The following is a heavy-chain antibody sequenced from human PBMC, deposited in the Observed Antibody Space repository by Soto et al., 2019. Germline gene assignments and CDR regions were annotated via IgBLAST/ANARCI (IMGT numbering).Heavy chain of an antibody. CDR2: VTGSGDRT. J-gene: IGHJ6*02. Sequence: EVQLLDSGGGLVQPGGSLRLSCVASGFTFGTYAMSWVRQAPGKALEWVSSVTGSGDRTYYADSVRGRFTISRDNSKNTLFLQMSSLRVEDTAGYFCAKGPWSDWNCYGREHFWGQGTTVTVSS. CDR1: GFTFGTYA. D-gene: IGHD3-3*01. V-gene: IGHV3-23*01. CDR3: AKGPWSDWNCYGREHF.